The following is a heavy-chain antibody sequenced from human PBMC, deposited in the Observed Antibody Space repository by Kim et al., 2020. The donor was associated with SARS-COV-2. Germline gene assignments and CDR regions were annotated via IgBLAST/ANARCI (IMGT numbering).Heavy chain of an antibody. CDR2: INPNSGGT. J-gene: IGHJ6*02. D-gene: IGHD1-7*01. Sequence: ASVKVSCKASGYTFTGYYMHWVRQAPGQGLEWMRWINPNSGGTNYAQKFQGRVTMTRDTSISTAYMELSRLRSDDTAVYYCASPRTTYYYYGMDVWGQGTTVTVSS. CDR1: GYTFTGYY. CDR3: ASPRTTYYYYGMDV. V-gene: IGHV1-2*02.